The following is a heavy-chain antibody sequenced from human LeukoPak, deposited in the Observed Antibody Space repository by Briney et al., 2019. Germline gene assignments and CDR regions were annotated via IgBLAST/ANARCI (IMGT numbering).Heavy chain of an antibody. CDR3: AKGSSGSRPYYFNY. Sequence: GGSLRLSCAASGFTFSIYAMSWVRQAPGQGLDWVSAITGSGDNTYHADSVKGRFTISRDNSKNTLYLQMDSLTAEDTAVYYCAKGSSGSRPYYFNYWGQGTLVTVSS. J-gene: IGHJ4*02. CDR1: GFTFSIYA. D-gene: IGHD3-22*01. V-gene: IGHV3-23*01. CDR2: ITGSGDNT.